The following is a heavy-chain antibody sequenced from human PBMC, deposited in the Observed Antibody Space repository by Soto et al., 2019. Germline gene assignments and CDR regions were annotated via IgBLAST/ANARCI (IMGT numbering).Heavy chain of an antibody. D-gene: IGHD1-1*01. Sequence: GASVKVSCKTSGYTFTSHGISWARWAPGRGLEWMGWISAYNGDTKYAQRVQDRVSMTTDTSTATAYIELRSLRFDDTAIYFCARTHWQSDYLEGFDFWGQGTPVTVS. CDR3: ARTHWQSDYLEGFDF. CDR2: ISAYNGDT. CDR1: GYTFTSHG. J-gene: IGHJ4*02. V-gene: IGHV1-18*04.